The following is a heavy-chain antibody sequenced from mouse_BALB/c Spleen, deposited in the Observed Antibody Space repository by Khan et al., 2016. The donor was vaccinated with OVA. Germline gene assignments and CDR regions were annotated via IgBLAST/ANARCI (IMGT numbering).Heavy chain of an antibody. CDR2: INPSTGYT. D-gene: IGHD1-1*01. V-gene: IGHV1-7*01. CDR1: GYTFTSYW. J-gene: IGHJ3*01. CDR3: ANHGSSSAWLTY. Sequence: QVRLQQSGAELAKPGASVKMSCKASGYTFTSYWMHWVKQRPGQGLEWIGYINPSTGYTEYNQRFKDKDTLTADKSSSTAYMQLSSLTSEESAVYYCANHGSSSAWLTYWGQGTLVTVSA.